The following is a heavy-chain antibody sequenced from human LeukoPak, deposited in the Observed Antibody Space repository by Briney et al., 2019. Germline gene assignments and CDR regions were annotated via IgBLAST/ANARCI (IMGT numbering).Heavy chain of an antibody. V-gene: IGHV4-39*01. D-gene: IGHD3-22*01. J-gene: IGHJ1*01. CDR1: GDSVSRSDSY. Sequence: SETLSLTCSVSGDSVSRSDSYWDWIRQPPGKGLEWIGTIYYSGRTYYSPSLKSRVTMSVDPSNNQFSLNLRSVTAADTALYYCARRRYYDGSGYLQWGQGTLLSVSS. CDR2: IYYSGRT. CDR3: ARRRYYDGSGYLQ.